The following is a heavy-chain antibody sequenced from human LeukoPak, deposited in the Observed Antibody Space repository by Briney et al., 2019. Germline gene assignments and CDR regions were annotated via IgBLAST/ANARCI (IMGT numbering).Heavy chain of an antibody. CDR2: IYYGGSV. J-gene: IGHJ4*02. CDR1: GYSISSGYY. V-gene: IGHV4-38-2*02. Sequence: SETLSLTCTVSGYSISSGYYWGWIRQPPGKGLEWIGSIYYGGSVYYNPSLKSRVTISVDTSKNQFSLKLSSVTAADTAVYYCARVTPPFSGSGYLFDYWGQGTLVTVSS. D-gene: IGHD3-22*01. CDR3: ARVTPPFSGSGYLFDY.